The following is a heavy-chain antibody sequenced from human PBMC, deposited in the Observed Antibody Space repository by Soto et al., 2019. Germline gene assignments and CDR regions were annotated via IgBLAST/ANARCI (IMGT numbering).Heavy chain of an antibody. V-gene: IGHV3-30*18. D-gene: IGHD1-26*01. J-gene: IGHJ4*02. CDR3: AKDRVRGGSYLIFDY. CDR1: GFTFSSYG. CDR2: ISYDGSNK. Sequence: GGSLRLSCAASGFTFSSYGMHWVRQAPGKGLEWVAVISYDGSNKYYADSVKGRFTISRDNSKNTLYLQMNSLRAEDTAVYYCAKDRVRGGSYLIFDYWGQGTLVTVSS.